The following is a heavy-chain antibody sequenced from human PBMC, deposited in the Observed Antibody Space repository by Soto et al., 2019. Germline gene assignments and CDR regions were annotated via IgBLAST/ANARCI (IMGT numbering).Heavy chain of an antibody. CDR2: IVADGTGL. CDR1: GFRFSNYG. Sequence: VQLVESGGGVVQPGRSLRLSCAASGFRFSNYGMHWVRQAPGKGLEWLAVIVADGTGLHYADTVRGRFTISRANSKHTLYLQLNSLGAADTAIYFCAGADDLPYHGLDHWGQGTLVTVSS. V-gene: IGHV3-33*01. J-gene: IGHJ4*02. CDR3: AGADDLPYHGLDH. D-gene: IGHD2-2*01.